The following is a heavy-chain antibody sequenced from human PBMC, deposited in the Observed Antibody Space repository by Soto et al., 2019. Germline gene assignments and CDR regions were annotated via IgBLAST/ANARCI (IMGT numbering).Heavy chain of an antibody. CDR2: ISSSGSRT. CDR1: GFNFKTYA. Sequence: GGSLRLSCAASGFNFKTYAMSWVRQAPGRGLEWVSAISSSGSRTYYADSGKGRFTISRDNCKNALFLEMNSLRAEDTALYYCAKERREDVSGTGDSWGRRTLVTVSS. V-gene: IGHV3-23*01. D-gene: IGHD6-19*01. J-gene: IGHJ4*02. CDR3: AKERREDVSGTGDS.